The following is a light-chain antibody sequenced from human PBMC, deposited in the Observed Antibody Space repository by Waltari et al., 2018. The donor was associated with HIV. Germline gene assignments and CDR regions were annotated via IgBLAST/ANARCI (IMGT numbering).Light chain of an antibody. CDR3: SSYVTGGSLL. V-gene: IGLV2-18*02. Sequence: QSALTQPASVSGSPGQSVTISCIGSDIDIGIYDYISWYHHPPNTAPRLLVFHAHSRAAGSPFRFAGSKSGNTASLTISGLQADDDGVYYCSSYVTGGSLLFGGGTQVTVL. J-gene: IGLJ3*02. CDR1: DIDIGIYDY. CDR2: HAH.